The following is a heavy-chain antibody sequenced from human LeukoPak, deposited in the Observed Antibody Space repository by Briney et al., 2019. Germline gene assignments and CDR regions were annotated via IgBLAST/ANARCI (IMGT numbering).Heavy chain of an antibody. CDR2: IYSGGST. D-gene: IGHD1-26*01. Sequence: GESLRLSCAASGFTVTTDHMSWVRQAPGKGLEWISDIYSGGSTNHADSVKGRFTISRDISKNTVHLQMNSLRAEDTAVYYCARVWELSFDYWGQGTLVTVSS. J-gene: IGHJ4*02. V-gene: IGHV3-53*01. CDR1: GFTVTTDH. CDR3: ARVWELSFDY.